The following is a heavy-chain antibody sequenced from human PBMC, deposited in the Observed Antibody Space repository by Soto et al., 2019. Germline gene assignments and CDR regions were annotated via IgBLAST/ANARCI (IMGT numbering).Heavy chain of an antibody. CDR1: GYSFTSYW. D-gene: IGHD6-13*01. Sequence: GESLKISCKGSGYSFTSYWIGWVRQMPGKGLEWMGIIYPGDSDTRYSPSFQGQVTISADKSISTAYLQWSSLKASDTAMYYCARPRSSSRNYYGMDVWGQGTTVTVSS. CDR2: IYPGDSDT. CDR3: ARPRSSSRNYYGMDV. V-gene: IGHV5-51*01. J-gene: IGHJ6*02.